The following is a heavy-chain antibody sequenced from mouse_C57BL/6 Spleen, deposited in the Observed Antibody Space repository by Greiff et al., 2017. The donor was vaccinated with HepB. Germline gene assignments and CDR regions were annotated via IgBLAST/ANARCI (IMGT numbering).Heavy chain of an antibody. CDR2: IDPSDSET. Sequence: QVQLQQLGAELVRPGSSVKLSCKASGYTFTSYWMHWVKQRPIQGLEWIGNIDPSDSETHYNQKFKDKATLTVDKSSSTAYMQLSSLTSEDSAVYYCARERDYYGSSYFDYWGQGTTLTVSS. CDR1: GYTFTSYW. D-gene: IGHD1-1*01. CDR3: ARERDYYGSSYFDY. V-gene: IGHV1-52*01. J-gene: IGHJ2*01.